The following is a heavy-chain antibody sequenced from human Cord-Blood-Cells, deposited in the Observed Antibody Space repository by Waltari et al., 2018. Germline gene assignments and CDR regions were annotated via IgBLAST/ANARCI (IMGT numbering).Heavy chain of an antibody. D-gene: IGHD3-16*02. CDR2: IIPIFGTT. V-gene: IGHV1-69*01. Sequence: QVQLVQSGAEVKKPGSSVKVSCKASGGTFSSYAISWVRQAPGQGLEWMGGIIPIFGTTNYAQKFQGRVTITADEPTSTAYMELSSLRSEDTAVYYCAREPYDYVWGSYRGFDPWGQGTLVTVSS. CDR1: GGTFSSYA. CDR3: AREPYDYVWGSYRGFDP. J-gene: IGHJ5*02.